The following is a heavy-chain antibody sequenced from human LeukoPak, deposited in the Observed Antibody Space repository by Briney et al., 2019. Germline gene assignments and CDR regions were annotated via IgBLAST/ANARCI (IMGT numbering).Heavy chain of an antibody. Sequence: PGGSLRLSCATSGISFNNAWMSWVRQAPGKGLEWVGRIKRTADGGTTDYAAPVIGRFTISRDDSKNTLYLLMNSLKTEDTAVYYCTTDVGSGWNGFNNWGQGTLVTVSS. J-gene: IGHJ4*02. CDR3: TTDVGSGWNGFNN. V-gene: IGHV3-15*01. CDR1: GISFNNAW. D-gene: IGHD6-19*01. CDR2: IKRTADGGTT.